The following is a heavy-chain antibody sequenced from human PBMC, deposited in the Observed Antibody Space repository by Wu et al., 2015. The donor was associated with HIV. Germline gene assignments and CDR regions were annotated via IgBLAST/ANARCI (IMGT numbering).Heavy chain of an antibody. CDR3: ARRRRGDYYGSGSHLGDAFDI. V-gene: IGHV1-69*13. J-gene: IGHJ3*02. CDR2: IIPIFGTA. CDR1: GGTFSSYA. D-gene: IGHD3-10*01. Sequence: QVQLVQSGAEVKKPGSSVKVSCKASGGTFSSYAISWVRQAPGQGLEWMGRIIPIFGTANYAQKFQGRVTITADESTSTAYMELSSLRSEDTAVYYCARRRRGDYYGSGSHLGDAFDIWGQGTMVTVSS.